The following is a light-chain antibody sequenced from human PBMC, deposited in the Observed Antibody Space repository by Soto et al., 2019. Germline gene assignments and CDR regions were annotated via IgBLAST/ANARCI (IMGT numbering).Light chain of an antibody. CDR3: QQYGDSILT. J-gene: IGKJ5*01. CDR1: QAVTSKF. Sequence: EIVLSHSPGTLSLSPGDEATLSCKASQAVTSKFLAWYQQKPGQPPRLLILGASTRATGIADRFSGSGSGTDFTLTISRLETEDFAVYYCQQYGDSILTFGGGTRLEIK. V-gene: IGKV3-20*01. CDR2: GAS.